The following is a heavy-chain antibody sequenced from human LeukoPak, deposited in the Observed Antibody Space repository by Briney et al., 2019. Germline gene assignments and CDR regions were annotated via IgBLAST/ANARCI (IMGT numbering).Heavy chain of an antibody. CDR2: ISGSGGNT. D-gene: IGHD3-22*01. Sequence: GGSLRLSCAASGFTFSSYAMSWVRQAPGKGLEWVSVISGSGGNTYYADSVKGRFTISRDNSKNTLYLQMNSLRAEDSAVYYCAKRGYDSSGYPYYFDYWDQGTLVTVSS. CDR1: GFTFSSYA. J-gene: IGHJ4*02. V-gene: IGHV3-23*01. CDR3: AKRGYDSSGYPYYFDY.